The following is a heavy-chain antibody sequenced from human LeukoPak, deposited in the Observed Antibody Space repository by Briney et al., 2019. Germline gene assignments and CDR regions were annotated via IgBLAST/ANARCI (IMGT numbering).Heavy chain of an antibody. CDR1: GYTFTGYY. Sequence: GASVKVSCKASGYTFTGYYMHWVRQAPGQGLEWMGWINPNSGGTNYAQKFQGRVTMTRDTSIGTAYMELSRLRSDDTAVYYCARDGEYGSGSYSTDYFDYWGQGTLVTVSS. CDR2: INPNSGGT. CDR3: ARDGEYGSGSYSTDYFDY. J-gene: IGHJ4*02. V-gene: IGHV1-2*02. D-gene: IGHD3-10*01.